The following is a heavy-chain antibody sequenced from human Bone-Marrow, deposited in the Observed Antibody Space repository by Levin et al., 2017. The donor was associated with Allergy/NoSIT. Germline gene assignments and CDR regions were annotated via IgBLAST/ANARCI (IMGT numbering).Heavy chain of an antibody. Sequence: GGSLRLSCAASGFPFNTYSMNWVRQAPGKGLEWVAYISSSGGTIYYAESVKGRFTVSRDSAKESLFLQMNSLGVEDTAVYYCARAWLGPFDYWGQGTLVTVSS. J-gene: IGHJ4*02. CDR1: GFPFNTYS. CDR2: ISSSGGTI. V-gene: IGHV3-48*01. CDR3: ARAWLGPFDY. D-gene: IGHD5-12*01.